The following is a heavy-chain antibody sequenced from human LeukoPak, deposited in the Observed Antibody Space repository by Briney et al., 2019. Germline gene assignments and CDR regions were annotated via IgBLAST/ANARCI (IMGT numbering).Heavy chain of an antibody. J-gene: IGHJ4*02. CDR2: ISYDGSNK. CDR3: SRGAAEAGTFDS. V-gene: IGHV3-30*19. CDR1: AFKFSFYG. D-gene: IGHD1-1*01. Sequence: GGALRLSCAASAFKFSFYGMYWVRQAPGKGLEWVALISYDGSNKYYADSVKGRFTISRDNSKNTLYLQMNSLRPEDTAVYYCSRGAAEAGTFDSGGEGTLVTVSS.